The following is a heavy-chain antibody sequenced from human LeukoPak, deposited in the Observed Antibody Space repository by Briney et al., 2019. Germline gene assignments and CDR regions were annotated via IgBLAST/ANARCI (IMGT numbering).Heavy chain of an antibody. CDR2: IYYSGST. CDR3: AGDFWSGFEVNY. D-gene: IGHD3-3*01. J-gene: IGHJ4*02. Sequence: SETLSLTCTVSGGSISSYYWSWIRQPPGKGLEWIGYIYYSGSTNYNPSLKSRVTISVDTSKNQFSLKLSSVTAADTAVYYCAGDFWSGFEVNYWGQGTLVTVSS. CDR1: GGSISSYY. V-gene: IGHV4-59*01.